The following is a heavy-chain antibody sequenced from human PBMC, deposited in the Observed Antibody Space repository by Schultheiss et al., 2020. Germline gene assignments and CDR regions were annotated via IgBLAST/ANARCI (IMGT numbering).Heavy chain of an antibody. CDR3: ARHGDFWSGYDY. CDR1: GYSISSGYY. Sequence: SETLSLTCAVSGYSISSGYYWGWIRQPPGKGLEWIGSISYSGSTNYNPSLKSRVTISVDTSKNQFSLKLSSVTAADTAVYYCARHGDFWSGYDYWGQGTLVTVSS. J-gene: IGHJ4*02. V-gene: IGHV4-38-2*01. CDR2: ISYSGST. D-gene: IGHD3-3*01.